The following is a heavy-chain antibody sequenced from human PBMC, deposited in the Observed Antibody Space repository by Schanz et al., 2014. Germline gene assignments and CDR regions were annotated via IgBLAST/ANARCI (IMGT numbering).Heavy chain of an antibody. CDR2: INPNSGAT. CDR3: ARVTTGYDS. Sequence: QVQLVQSGTEVKKPGASVKVSCKASGFTLTSHFMHWLRQAPGQGLEWMGLINPNSGATSSAQKFQGRVTMTRDTSSSTVYMQLSSLTSDDTAIYYCARVTTGYDSWGQGTLVTVSS. V-gene: IGHV1-2*02. D-gene: IGHD5-12*01. CDR1: GFTLTSHF. J-gene: IGHJ4*02.